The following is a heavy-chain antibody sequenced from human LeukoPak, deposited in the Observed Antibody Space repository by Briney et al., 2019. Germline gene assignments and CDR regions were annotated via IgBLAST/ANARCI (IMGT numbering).Heavy chain of an antibody. D-gene: IGHD2-21*02. CDR3: ARALSDSEDY. CDR1: GFTFRSYS. V-gene: IGHV3-21*01. J-gene: IGHJ4*02. CDR2: ISGSSFI. Sequence: GGSLRLSCAAFGFTFRSYSMNWVRQAPGKGLEWVSSISGSSFIFYADSVKGRFTVSRDIAKYSLYLQMNSLRVEDTAVYYCARALSDSEDYWGQGTLVTVSS.